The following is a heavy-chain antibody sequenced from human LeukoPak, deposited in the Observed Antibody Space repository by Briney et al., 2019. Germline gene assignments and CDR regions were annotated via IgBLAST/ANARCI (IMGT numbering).Heavy chain of an antibody. J-gene: IGHJ4*02. D-gene: IGHD2-15*01. V-gene: IGHV3-23*01. CDR1: GFTFGSYA. CDR3: AKTTTGYSSGRYPAWPIDY. Sequence: GGSLRLSCAASGFTFGSYAMYWVRQAPGKGLEWVSGIFGSGGSAHYADSVKGRFTISRDNSKNTVYLQMDSLRVEDTAIYYCAKTTTGYSSGRYPAWPIDYWGQGTLVTVST. CDR2: IFGSGGSA.